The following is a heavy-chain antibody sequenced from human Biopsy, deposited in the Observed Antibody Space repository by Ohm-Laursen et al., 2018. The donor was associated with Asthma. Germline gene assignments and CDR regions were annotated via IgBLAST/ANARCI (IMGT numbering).Heavy chain of an antibody. D-gene: IGHD3-3*01. CDR1: GYYLSSLA. Sequence: SSVKVSCKPSGYYLSSLAMHWVRQAPGKGLEWMGGFLLEKGETMYAQKFQGRVTMTEDIYTDTAYMELSSLRSEDTAVYYCASLFLQGFVPWGQGTPVTVSS. J-gene: IGHJ5*02. CDR3: ASLFLQGFVP. CDR2: FLLEKGET. V-gene: IGHV1-24*01.